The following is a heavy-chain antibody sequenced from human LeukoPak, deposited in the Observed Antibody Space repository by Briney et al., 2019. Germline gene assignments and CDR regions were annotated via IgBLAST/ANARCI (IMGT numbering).Heavy chain of an antibody. V-gene: IGHV3-53*01. CDR3: ASGSGSYRTPYYYMDV. D-gene: IGHD3-10*01. Sequence: QPGGSLRLSCVASGFTVSSNYMSWVRQAPGKGLEWVSLIYSGGSTYYADSVKGRFTISRDNSKNTLYLQMNSLRAEDTAVYYCASGSGSYRTPYYYMDVWGTGTAVTVSS. J-gene: IGHJ6*03. CDR1: GFTVSSNY. CDR2: IYSGGST.